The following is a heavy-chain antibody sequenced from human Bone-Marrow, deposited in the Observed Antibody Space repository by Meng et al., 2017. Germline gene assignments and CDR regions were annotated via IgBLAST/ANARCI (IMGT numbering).Heavy chain of an antibody. V-gene: IGHV1-2*06. CDR1: GYTFNAYY. CDR2: INPISDDT. J-gene: IGHJ4*02. Sequence: LLVQPVIEVNNPRPSHMFSCKPSGYTFNAYYIRWVRQAPGQVLEWMGRINPISDDTHYAQKFHDRVTMTSDTSISTAYMELSRLRSDDTAVYYCARVRGYYGYDYWGQGTLVTVSS. CDR3: ARVRGYYGYDY. D-gene: IGHD3-10*01.